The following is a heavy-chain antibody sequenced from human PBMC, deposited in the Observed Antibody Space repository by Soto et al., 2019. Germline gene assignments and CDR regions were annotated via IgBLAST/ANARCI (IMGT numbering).Heavy chain of an antibody. J-gene: IGHJ4*02. CDR2: ITYDGGIT. Sequence: AELLESGGGLIQAGGSLRLSCASSGFPFGSYAMSWVRQAPGKGLEWVSTITYDGGITYYTDSVKGRFTISRDNSKNTLYLHMNGLSAEDTAVYYCANLWYQLRGDCWGQGTLVTVSS. CDR3: ANLWYQLRGDC. V-gene: IGHV3-23*01. D-gene: IGHD2-2*01. CDR1: GFPFGSYA.